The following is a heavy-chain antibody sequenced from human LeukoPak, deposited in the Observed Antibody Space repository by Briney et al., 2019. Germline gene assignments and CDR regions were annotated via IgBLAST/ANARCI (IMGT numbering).Heavy chain of an antibody. CDR2: IYYSGST. V-gene: IGHV4-39*01. CDR1: GGSISSSSYY. J-gene: IGHJ5*02. CDR3: ARVHYYDRSWWFDP. Sequence: SETLSLTCTVSGGSISSSSYYWGWIRQPPGKGLEWIGSIYYSGSTYYNPSLKSRVTISVDTSKNQFSLKLSSVTAADTAVYYCARVHYYDRSWWFDPWGRGTLVTVSS. D-gene: IGHD3-22*01.